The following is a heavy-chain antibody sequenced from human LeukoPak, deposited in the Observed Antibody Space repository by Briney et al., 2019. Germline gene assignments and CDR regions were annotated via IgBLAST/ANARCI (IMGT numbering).Heavy chain of an antibody. D-gene: IGHD6-19*01. J-gene: IGHJ4*02. V-gene: IGHV6-1*01. CDR2: RYYRSKWYN. CDR1: GDSVSNNSAA. Sequence: PSQTLSLTCAISGDSVSNNSAAWNWIRQSPSRGLEWLGRRYYRSKWYNDYAVSVKSRITINPDTSKNQFSLQVNSVTPEDTAVYYCARAPTPIIAVAGSFDYWGQGTLVTVSS. CDR3: ARAPTPIIAVAGSFDY.